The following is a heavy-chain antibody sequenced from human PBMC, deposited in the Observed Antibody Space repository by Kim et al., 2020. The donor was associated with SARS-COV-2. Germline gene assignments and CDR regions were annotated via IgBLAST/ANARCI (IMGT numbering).Heavy chain of an antibody. V-gene: IGHV3-30*07. Sequence: SVKGRFTISRDNSKNTLYLQMNSLRAEDTAVYYCARDLLRDGYNYDAFDIWGQGTMVTVSS. CDR3: ARDLLRDGYNYDAFDI. D-gene: IGHD5-12*01. J-gene: IGHJ3*02.